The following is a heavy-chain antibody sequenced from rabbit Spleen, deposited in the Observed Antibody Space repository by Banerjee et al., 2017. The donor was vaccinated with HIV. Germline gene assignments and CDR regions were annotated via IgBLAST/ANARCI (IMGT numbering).Heavy chain of an antibody. CDR1: GVSFSNYNF. CDR2: IDTGSRDFT. D-gene: IGHD8-1*01. J-gene: IGHJ3*01. CDR3: ARDGAGGSYFAL. V-gene: IGHV1S45*01. Sequence: EQLVESGGGLVQPEGSLTLTCTASGVSFSNYNFMCWVRQAPGKGLEWIACIDTGSRDFTYYASWAKGRFTISKASSTTVTLQMTSLTAADTATYFCARDGAGGSYFALWGQGTLVTVS.